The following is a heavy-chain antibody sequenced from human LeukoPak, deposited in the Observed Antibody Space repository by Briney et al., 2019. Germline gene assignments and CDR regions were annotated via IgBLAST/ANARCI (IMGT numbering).Heavy chain of an antibody. V-gene: IGHV4-34*01. Sequence: SETLSLTCAVYGGSFSGYYWSWIRQPPGKGLEWIGEINHSGSTNYNPSLKSRVTISVDTSKNQFSLKLSSVTDADTDVYYCASSTSFRPPRKYYYYMDVWGKGTTVTVSS. CDR3: ASSTSFRPPRKYYYYMDV. CDR1: GGSFSGYY. CDR2: INHSGST. J-gene: IGHJ6*03. D-gene: IGHD2-2*01.